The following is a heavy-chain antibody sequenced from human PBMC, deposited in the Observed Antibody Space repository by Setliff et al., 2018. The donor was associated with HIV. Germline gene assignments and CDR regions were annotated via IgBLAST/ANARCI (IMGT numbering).Heavy chain of an antibody. CDR3: ARGALGTFDY. Sequence: SETLSLTCTVSGGSIDSKNYYWGWIRQPPGKGLEWIGSLYSNEITYYNPSLKSRVTISVDRSKNQFSLKLSPVTAADTAGYYCARGALGTFDYWGQGTLVTAPQ. J-gene: IGHJ4*02. V-gene: IGHV4-39*07. D-gene: IGHD3-16*01. CDR2: LYSNEIT. CDR1: GGSIDSKNYY.